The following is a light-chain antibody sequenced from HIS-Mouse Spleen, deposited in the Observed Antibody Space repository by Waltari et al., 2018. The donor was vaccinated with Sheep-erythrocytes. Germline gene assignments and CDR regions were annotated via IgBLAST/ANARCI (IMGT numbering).Light chain of an antibody. CDR2: GNT. CDR1: SSNIGAGYD. Sequence: QSVLTQPPSVSGAPGQRVTISCTGSSSNIGAGYDVHWYQQLPGTAPNLLIYGNTNRPSGVPDRFSGSKSGTSASLAITGLQAEDEADYYCCSYVGSSTPWVFGVGTKLTVL. V-gene: IGLV1-40*01. J-gene: IGLJ3*02. CDR3: CSYVGSSTPWV.